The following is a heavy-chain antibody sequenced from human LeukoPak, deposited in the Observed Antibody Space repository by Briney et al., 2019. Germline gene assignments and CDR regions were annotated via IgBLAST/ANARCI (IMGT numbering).Heavy chain of an antibody. CDR2: ISAYNGNT. Sequence: GASVKVSCKASGYTFTSYGISWVRQAPGQGLEWMGWISAYNGNTNYAQKLQGRVTMTTDTSTSTAYMELSRLRSDDTAVYYCARALNWGSYYYYMDVWGKGTTVTVSS. D-gene: IGHD7-27*01. J-gene: IGHJ6*03. V-gene: IGHV1-18*01. CDR3: ARALNWGSYYYYMDV. CDR1: GYTFTSYG.